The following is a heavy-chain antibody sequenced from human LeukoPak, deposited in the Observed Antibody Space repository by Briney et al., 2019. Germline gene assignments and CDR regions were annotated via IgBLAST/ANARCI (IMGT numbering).Heavy chain of an antibody. CDR3: ARERRLEYYYDSSGYFDAFDI. J-gene: IGHJ3*02. V-gene: IGHV1-2*02. CDR1: GYTFTGYY. CDR2: INPNSGGT. D-gene: IGHD3-22*01. Sequence: ASVKVSCKASGYTFTGYYMHWVRQAPGQGLEWMGWINPNSGGTNYAQKFQGRVTMTRDTSISTAYMELSRLRSDDTAVYYCARERRLEYYYDSSGYFDAFDIWGQGTTVTVSS.